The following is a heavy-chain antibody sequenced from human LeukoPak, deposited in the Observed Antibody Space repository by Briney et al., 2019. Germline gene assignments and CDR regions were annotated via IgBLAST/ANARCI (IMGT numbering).Heavy chain of an antibody. CDR1: GFTFSGFW. J-gene: IGHJ3*01. Sequence: GGSLRLSCAVSGFTFSGFWMSWSRQAPGKGLEWVASINSDGSEGYYADVVKGRFTISRDNAKNSLCLQINSLRAEDTAVYYCARSSYSSSSSVWGQGTMVTVSS. CDR2: INSDGSEG. V-gene: IGHV3-7*03. CDR3: ARSSYSSSSSV. D-gene: IGHD6-6*01.